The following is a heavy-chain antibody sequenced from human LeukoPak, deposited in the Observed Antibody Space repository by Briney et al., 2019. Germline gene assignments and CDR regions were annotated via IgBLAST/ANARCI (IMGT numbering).Heavy chain of an antibody. V-gene: IGHV5-51*01. Sequence: GESLKISCKPSGYSFTSSWIGWVRQMPGKGLEWMGIIYPGDSESIYSPSFQGQVTISVDKSFSTAYLQWSSLKASDTAMYYCARQYITGWQSFDYWGQGTLVTVSS. CDR2: IYPGDSES. CDR3: ARQYITGWQSFDY. D-gene: IGHD6-19*01. CDR1: GYSFTSSW. J-gene: IGHJ4*02.